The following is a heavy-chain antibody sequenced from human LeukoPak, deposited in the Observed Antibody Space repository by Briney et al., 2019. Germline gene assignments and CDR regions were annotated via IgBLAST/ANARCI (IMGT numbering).Heavy chain of an antibody. D-gene: IGHD4-17*01. CDR3: ARDPYYGDYVV. CDR1: GFTFSSYE. CDR2: ISSSGSTI. Sequence: GGSLRLSCAASGFTFSSYEMNWVRQAPGKGLEWVSYISSSGSTIYYADSVKGRFTISRDNAKNSLYLQTNSLRAEDTAVYYCARDPYYGDYVVWGQGTLVTVSS. V-gene: IGHV3-48*03. J-gene: IGHJ4*02.